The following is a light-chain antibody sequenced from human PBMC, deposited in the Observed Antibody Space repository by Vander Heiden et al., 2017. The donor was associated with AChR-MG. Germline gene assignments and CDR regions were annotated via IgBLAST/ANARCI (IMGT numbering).Light chain of an antibody. CDR3: QAWASRTTWV. CDR2: RDN. Sequence: SYELTQPPAVSVSPGQTASITSSGDNLGANFVSWYQQKPGHSPVLVFYRDNQRPSGIPERFSGSNSGNTATLTIGGTQATDEADYYCQAWASRTTWVFGGGTKLTVL. CDR1: NLGANF. V-gene: IGLV3-1*01. J-gene: IGLJ2*01.